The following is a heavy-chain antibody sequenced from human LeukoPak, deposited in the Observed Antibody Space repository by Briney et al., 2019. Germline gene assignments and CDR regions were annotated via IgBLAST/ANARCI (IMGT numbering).Heavy chain of an antibody. D-gene: IGHD3-10*01. Sequence: SETLSLTCTGSGGSISSYYWSWIRQPPGKGLEWMGYIYYSGSTNYNPSRKSRVTISVDTSKNQFSLKLSSVTAADTAVYYCARGGVGAFDIWGQGTMVTVSS. CDR3: ARGGVGAFDI. CDR2: IYYSGST. V-gene: IGHV4-59*01. CDR1: GGSISSYY. J-gene: IGHJ3*02.